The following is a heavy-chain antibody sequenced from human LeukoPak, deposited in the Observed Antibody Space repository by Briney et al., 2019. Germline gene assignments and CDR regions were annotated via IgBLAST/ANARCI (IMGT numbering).Heavy chain of an antibody. Sequence: GGSLRLSCAASGFTFSDYYMSWIRQAPGKGLEWVSYISSSGSTIYYADSVKGRFTISRDNAKNSLYLQMNSLRAEDTAVYYCARDRPYCSGGSCYPNLGHYMDVWGKGTTVTISS. CDR2: ISSSGSTI. V-gene: IGHV3-11*04. D-gene: IGHD2-15*01. CDR1: GFTFSDYY. CDR3: ARDRPYCSGGSCYPNLGHYMDV. J-gene: IGHJ6*03.